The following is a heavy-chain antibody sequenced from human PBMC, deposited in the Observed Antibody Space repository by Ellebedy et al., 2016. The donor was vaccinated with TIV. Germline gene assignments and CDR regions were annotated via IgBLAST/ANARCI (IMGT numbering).Heavy chain of an antibody. V-gene: IGHV3-23*01. CDR3: AKWEYHLSFPTGFDY. CDR1: GFTFSSYA. CDR2: ISGSGGST. D-gene: IGHD2-2*01. J-gene: IGHJ4*02. Sequence: GESLKISXAASGFTFSSYAMSWVRQAPGKGLEWVSAISGSGGSTYYADSVKGRFTISRDNSKNTLYLQMNSLRAEDTAVYYCAKWEYHLSFPTGFDYWGQGTLVTVSS.